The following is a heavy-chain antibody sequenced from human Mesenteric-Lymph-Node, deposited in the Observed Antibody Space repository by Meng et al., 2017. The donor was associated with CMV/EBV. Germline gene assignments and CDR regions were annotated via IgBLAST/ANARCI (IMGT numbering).Heavy chain of an antibody. D-gene: IGHD1-1*01. Sequence: FSGFSLSSSGVGVGWIRQPPGKALEWLAVIYWDDDRRYSPSLSRRLTITRDTSKNQVVLKMTNMDPVDTATYYCAHSLTQLLPYFDYWGRGFLVTVSS. J-gene: IGHJ4*02. V-gene: IGHV2-5*02. CDR3: AHSLTQLLPYFDY. CDR2: IYWDDDR. CDR1: GFSLSSSGVG.